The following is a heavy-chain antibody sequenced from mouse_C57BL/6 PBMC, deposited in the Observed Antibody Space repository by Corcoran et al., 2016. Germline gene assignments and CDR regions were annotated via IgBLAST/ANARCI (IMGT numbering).Heavy chain of an antibody. Sequence: EVQLQQSGPELVKPGASVKISCKASGYTFTDYYMNWVKQSHGKSLEWIGDINPNNGGTSYNQKFKGKATLTVDKSSSTAYMELRSLTSEDSAVYYCANYYGSSFDVWCTGTTVTVSS. CDR2: INPNNGGT. CDR3: ANYYGSSFDV. D-gene: IGHD1-1*01. CDR1: GYTFTDYY. V-gene: IGHV1-26*01. J-gene: IGHJ1*03.